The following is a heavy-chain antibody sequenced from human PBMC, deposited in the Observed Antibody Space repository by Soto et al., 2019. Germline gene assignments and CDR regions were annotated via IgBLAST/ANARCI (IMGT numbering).Heavy chain of an antibody. CDR3: AIVLPLKYAAPDVFYI. J-gene: IGHJ3*02. CDR2: IIPILGIA. Sequence: GASVKVSCKASGGTFSSYTISWVRQAPGQGLEWMGRIIPILGIANYAQKFQGRVTITADKSTSTAYMELSSLRSEDTAVYYCAIVLPLKYAAPDVFYIWGQGTMVTVSS. V-gene: IGHV1-69*02. CDR1: GGTFSSYT.